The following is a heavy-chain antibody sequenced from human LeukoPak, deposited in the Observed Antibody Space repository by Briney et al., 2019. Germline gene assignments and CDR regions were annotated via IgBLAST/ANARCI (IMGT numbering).Heavy chain of an antibody. CDR2: VSSSSSIL. CDR3: ARVGNYYYGMDV. CDR1: GFTFSIYS. Sequence: GGSLRLSCAASGFTFSIYSTNWVRQAPGKGLEWVSDVSSSSSILYYADSVKGRFTRSRDNVKQSLYLQMNSLRDEDTAVYYCARVGNYYYGMDVWGQGTTVTVSS. J-gene: IGHJ6*02. V-gene: IGHV3-48*02.